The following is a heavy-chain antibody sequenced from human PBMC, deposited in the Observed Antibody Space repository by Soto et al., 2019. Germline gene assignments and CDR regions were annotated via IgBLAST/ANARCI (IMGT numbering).Heavy chain of an antibody. CDR3: AREGYCSGGSCYSRTLDY. V-gene: IGHV4-34*01. CDR2: TNHSGST. Sequence: XETLSVTCSVYGWSCSGYYWSWIRQPPGKGLEWIGETNHSGSTNYNPSLKSRVTISVDTSKNQFSLKLSSVTAADTAVYYCAREGYCSGGSCYSRTLDYWGQGTLVTVS. D-gene: IGHD2-15*01. J-gene: IGHJ4*02. CDR1: GWSCSGYY.